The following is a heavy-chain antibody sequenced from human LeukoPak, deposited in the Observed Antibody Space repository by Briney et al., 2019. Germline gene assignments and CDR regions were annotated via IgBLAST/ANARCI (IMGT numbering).Heavy chain of an antibody. CDR1: GFTVSSNY. D-gene: IGHD4-23*01. CDR2: IYSGGST. J-gene: IGHJ4*02. V-gene: IGHV3-53*01. CDR3: ARGDDYGGAWYYFDC. Sequence: GGSLRLSCAASGFTVSSNYMNWVRQAPGKGLEWLSVIYSGGSTYYADSVKGRFTISRDNSKNTLFLQMNSLRAEDTAEYYCARGDDYGGAWYYFDCWGLGTLVTVSS.